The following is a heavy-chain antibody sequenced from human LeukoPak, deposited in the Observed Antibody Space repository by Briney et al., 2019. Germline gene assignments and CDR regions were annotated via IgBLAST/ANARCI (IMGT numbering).Heavy chain of an antibody. D-gene: IGHD3-9*01. CDR1: GGTFSSYA. J-gene: IGHJ4*02. CDR2: IIPIFGTA. Sequence: SVRVSCKASGGTFSSYAISWVRQAPGQGLEWMGGIIPIFGTANYAQKFQGRVTITADESTSTAYMELSSLRSEDTAVYYCARASRGGYDILTGYFVYWGQGTLVTVSS. V-gene: IGHV1-69*13. CDR3: ARASRGGYDILTGYFVY.